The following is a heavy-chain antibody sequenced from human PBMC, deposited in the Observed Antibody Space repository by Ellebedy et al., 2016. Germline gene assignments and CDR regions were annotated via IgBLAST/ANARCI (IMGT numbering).Heavy chain of an antibody. CDR3: ARGIYGSGSIDY. J-gene: IGHJ4*02. V-gene: IGHV4-34*01. Sequence: SQTLSLTCAVYGGSLSGYYWRWIRQPPGKGLEWIGEINQSGSVNYNPSLKSRVTISEDKSKNQFSLKLSSLTAADTAVYFCARGIYGSGSIDYWGQGTLVTVSS. CDR2: INQSGSV. CDR1: GGSLSGYY. D-gene: IGHD3-10*01.